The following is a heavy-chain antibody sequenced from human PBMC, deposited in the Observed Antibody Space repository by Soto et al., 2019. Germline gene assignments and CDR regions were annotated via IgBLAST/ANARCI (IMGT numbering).Heavy chain of an antibody. CDR2: ISYDGSNK. CDR3: AKSESSSWTSSDY. Sequence: QVQLVESGGGVVQPGRSLRLSCAASGFTFSSYGMHWVRQAPGKGLEWVAVISYDGSNKYYADSVKGRFTISRDNSKNTLYLQMNSLRAEDTAVYYCAKSESSSWTSSDYWGQGTLVTVSS. D-gene: IGHD6-13*01. V-gene: IGHV3-30*18. J-gene: IGHJ4*02. CDR1: GFTFSSYG.